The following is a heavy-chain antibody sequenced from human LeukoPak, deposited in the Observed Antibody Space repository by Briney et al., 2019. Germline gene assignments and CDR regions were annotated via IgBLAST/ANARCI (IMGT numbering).Heavy chain of an antibody. J-gene: IGHJ4*02. V-gene: IGHV3-30*02. CDR1: GFNFNNYG. CDR2: IMFDGGNR. Sequence: GGSLRLSCAASGFNFNNYGMHWVRQAPGKGLEWVGLIMFDGGNRFYTDSVKGRFTISRDNSKNTLFLHMNSLSAEDTAIYYCAEEEISTAGPFDFWGQGALVIVSS. CDR3: AEEEISTAGPFDF. D-gene: IGHD6-13*01.